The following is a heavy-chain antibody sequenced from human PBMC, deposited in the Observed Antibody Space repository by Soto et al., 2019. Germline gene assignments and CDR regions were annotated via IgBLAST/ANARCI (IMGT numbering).Heavy chain of an antibody. CDR2: IYYSGST. CDR1: GGSISSSRYY. D-gene: IGHD2-15*01. CDR3: AGPLVAATAL. J-gene: IGHJ4*02. Sequence: SDTLSLTCTVSGGSISSSRYYWGWIRQPPGKGLEWIGSIYYSGSTYYNPSLKSRVTISVDTSKNQFSLKLSSVTAADTAVYYCAGPLVAATALWGQGTLVTVSS. V-gene: IGHV4-39*01.